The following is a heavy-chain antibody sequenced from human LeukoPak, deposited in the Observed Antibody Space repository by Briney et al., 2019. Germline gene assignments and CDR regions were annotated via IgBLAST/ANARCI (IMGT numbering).Heavy chain of an antibody. CDR2: IYSGGST. CDR1: GFTVSSNY. J-gene: IGHJ5*02. CDR3: ARSPDDYSNYANWFDP. D-gene: IGHD4-11*01. V-gene: IGHV3-66*01. Sequence: GGSLRLSCAASGFTVSSNYMSWVRQAPGKGLEWVSVIYSGGSTYYADSVKGRFTISRDNSKNTLYLQMNSLRAEDTAVYYCARSPDDYSNYANWFDPWGQGTLVTVSS.